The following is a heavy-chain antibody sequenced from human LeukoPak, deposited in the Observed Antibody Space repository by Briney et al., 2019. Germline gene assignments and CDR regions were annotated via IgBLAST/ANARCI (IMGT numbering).Heavy chain of an antibody. CDR3: ARSKVVAEAGKSWFDP. D-gene: IGHD6-13*01. Sequence: GGSLRLSCAASGFSFSKYWTNCIRQAPGKGLEWVATISQDGSQKYLADFVKGRFTISRDNARNSLYLQMSSLRGDDTAVYYCARSKVVAEAGKSWFDPWGQGTRVTVTS. J-gene: IGHJ5*01. CDR1: GFSFSKYW. V-gene: IGHV3-7*01. CDR2: ISQDGSQK.